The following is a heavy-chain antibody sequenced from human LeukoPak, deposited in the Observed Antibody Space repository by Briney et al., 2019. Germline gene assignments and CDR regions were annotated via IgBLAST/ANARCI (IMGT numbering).Heavy chain of an antibody. CDR2: ITGSGGST. CDR1: GSTFSNYA. D-gene: IGHD4-17*01. V-gene: IGHV3-23*01. CDR3: AKDDGGSVTTTDFEY. J-gene: IGHJ4*02. Sequence: PGGSLRLSCAASGSTFSNYALSWVRQVPGKGLEWVSGITGSGGSTSYADSVKGRFTISRDNSKNTLYLQMNSLRAEDTAVYFCAKDDGGSVTTTDFEYWGQGTLVTVSS.